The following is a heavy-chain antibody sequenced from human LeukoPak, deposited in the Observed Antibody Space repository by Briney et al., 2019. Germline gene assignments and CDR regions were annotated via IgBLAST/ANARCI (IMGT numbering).Heavy chain of an antibody. CDR2: IYWDDDK. J-gene: IGHJ4*02. CDR3: VHSRVYYYGSGTYFPKTLDY. V-gene: IGHV2-5*02. D-gene: IGHD3-10*01. CDR1: GFSLSTSGVG. Sequence: SGPTLVNPTQTLTLTCTFSGFSLSTSGVGVAWIRRPPGKALDWLALIYWDDDKRYSPSLKSRLTLTKDTSKNQVVLTMTDMDPVDTATYYCVHSRVYYYGSGTYFPKTLDYWGQGTLVTVSS.